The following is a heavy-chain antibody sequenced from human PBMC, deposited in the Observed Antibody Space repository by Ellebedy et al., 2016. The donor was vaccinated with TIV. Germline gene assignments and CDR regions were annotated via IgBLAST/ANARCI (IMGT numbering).Heavy chain of an antibody. Sequence: PGGSLRLSCAASGFTFSDYSMNWVRQAPGRGLEWVSYISSSSNTIYYADSVKGRFTISRDNAKNSLYLQMNSLRAEDTAVYYCAKSFTANWFDPWGQGTLVTVSS. CDR1: GFTFSDYS. J-gene: IGHJ5*02. V-gene: IGHV3-48*01. CDR2: ISSSSNTI. CDR3: AKSFTANWFDP.